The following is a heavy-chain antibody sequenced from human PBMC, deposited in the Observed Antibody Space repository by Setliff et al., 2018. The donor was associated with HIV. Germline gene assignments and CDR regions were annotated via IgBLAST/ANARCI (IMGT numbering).Heavy chain of an antibody. V-gene: IGHV1-18*01. Sequence: ASVKVSCKASGYTFTSYGISWVRQAPGQGLEWMGWISAYNGNTNYAQKLQGRVTMTTDTSTSTAYMELRSLRSDDTAVYYCARDVRHYDSSGTRDYWGQGTLVTVSS. CDR1: GYTFTSYG. D-gene: IGHD3-22*01. CDR3: ARDVRHYDSSGTRDY. CDR2: ISAYNGNT. J-gene: IGHJ4*02.